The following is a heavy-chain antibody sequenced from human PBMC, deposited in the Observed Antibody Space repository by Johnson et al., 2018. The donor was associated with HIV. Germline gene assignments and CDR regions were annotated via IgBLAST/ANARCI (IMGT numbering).Heavy chain of an antibody. J-gene: IGHJ3*02. Sequence: QVQLVESGGGVVQPGRSLRLSCAASGFTFSSYAMHWVRQAPGKGLEWVAVISYDGSNKYYADSVKGRFTISRDNSKNTLYLQMNSLRAEDTAVYYCASGGGDCRDAFDIWGQGAMVTVSS. D-gene: IGHD2-21*02. CDR1: GFTFSSYA. V-gene: IGHV3-30-3*01. CDR3: ASGGGDCRDAFDI. CDR2: ISYDGSNK.